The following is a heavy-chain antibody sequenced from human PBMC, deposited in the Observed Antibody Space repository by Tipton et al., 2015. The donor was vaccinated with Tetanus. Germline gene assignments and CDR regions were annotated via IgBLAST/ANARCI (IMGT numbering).Heavy chain of an antibody. CDR3: ARLYSSGWYFDY. CDR1: GFTVSSNY. V-gene: IGHV3-53*01. D-gene: IGHD6-19*01. CDR2: IYSGGST. J-gene: IGHJ4*02. Sequence: SLRLSCAASGFTVSSNYMSWVRQAPGKGLEWVSVIYSGGSTYYADSVKGRFTISRDNSKNTLYLQMNSLRAEDTAVYYCARLYSSGWYFDYWGQGTLVTVSS.